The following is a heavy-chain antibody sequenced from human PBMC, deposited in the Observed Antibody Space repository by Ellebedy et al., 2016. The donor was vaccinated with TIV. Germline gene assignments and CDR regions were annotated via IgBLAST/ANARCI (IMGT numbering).Heavy chain of an antibody. V-gene: IGHV3-48*02. CDR1: EFNFSTYS. CDR2: IDTSGETI. Sequence: GGSLRLSXAASEFNFSTYSMNWVRQTPGKGLEWISYIDTSGETIFYADSVKGRFTISRDNAKKSLYLQMSSLRDDDTAVYYCATWGYYGDYVGYWGQGTLVTVSS. J-gene: IGHJ4*02. CDR3: ATWGYYGDYVGY. D-gene: IGHD4-17*01.